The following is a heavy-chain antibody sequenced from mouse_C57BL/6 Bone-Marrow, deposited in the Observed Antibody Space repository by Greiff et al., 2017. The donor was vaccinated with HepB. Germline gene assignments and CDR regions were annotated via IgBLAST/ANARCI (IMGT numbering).Heavy chain of an antibody. V-gene: IGHV1-85*01. Sequence: VKVVESGPELVKPGASVKLSCKASGYTFTSYDINWVKQRPGQGLEWIGWIYPRDGSTKYNEKFKGKATLTVDTSSSTAYMELHSLTSEDSAVYFCARSGDYDGAWFAYWGQGTLVTVSA. J-gene: IGHJ3*01. D-gene: IGHD2-4*01. CDR2: IYPRDGST. CDR3: ARSGDYDGAWFAY. CDR1: GYTFTSYD.